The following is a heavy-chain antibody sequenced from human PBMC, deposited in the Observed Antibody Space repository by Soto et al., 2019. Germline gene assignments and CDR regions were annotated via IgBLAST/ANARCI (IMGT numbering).Heavy chain of an antibody. D-gene: IGHD3-10*01. Sequence: QVQLVESGGGVVQPGTSLRLSCAASGFTFSSYGMHWVRQAPGKGLEWVAVIWYDGSNKYYADSVKGRFTISRDNSKNTLDLHMNSLRAEDTAVYYCASEDYDSGSFDYWGKGPLVTVSS. CDR1: GFTFSSYG. CDR3: ASEDYDSGSFDY. V-gene: IGHV3-33*01. J-gene: IGHJ4*02. CDR2: IWYDGSNK.